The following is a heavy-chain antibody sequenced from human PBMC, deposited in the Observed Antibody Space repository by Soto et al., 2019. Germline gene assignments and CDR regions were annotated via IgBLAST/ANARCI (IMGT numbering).Heavy chain of an antibody. V-gene: IGHV1-18*01. CDR3: ARGGYYYSSGSSNYHYYGMNV. Sequence: ASVKVSCKASGYSFSSYCINWLRQAPGKGLEWLGWISPYDGNTKYAQILQGRVSMTTDTSTKTAYMEVRSLRSDDTAVYYCARGGYYYSSGSSNYHYYGMNVWGQGTTVTVSS. J-gene: IGHJ6*02. D-gene: IGHD3-22*01. CDR1: GYSFSSYC. CDR2: ISPYDGNT.